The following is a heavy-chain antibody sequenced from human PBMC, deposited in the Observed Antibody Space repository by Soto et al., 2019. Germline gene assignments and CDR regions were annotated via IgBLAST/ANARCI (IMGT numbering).Heavy chain of an antibody. CDR3: ARDRSRSSEWALNYYYYYYMDV. Sequence: GGSLRLSCAASGFTFSSYSMNWVRQAPGKGLEWVSSISSSSSYIYYADSVKGRFTISRDNAKNSLYLQMNSLRAEDTAVYYCARDRSRSSEWALNYYYYYYMDVWGKGTTVTVSS. D-gene: IGHD3-10*01. V-gene: IGHV3-21*01. CDR2: ISSSSSYI. CDR1: GFTFSSYS. J-gene: IGHJ6*03.